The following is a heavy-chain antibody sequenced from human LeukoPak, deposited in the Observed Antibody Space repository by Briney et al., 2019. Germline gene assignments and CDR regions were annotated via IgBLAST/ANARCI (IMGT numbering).Heavy chain of an antibody. CDR3: ARGGRRRFDAFDI. D-gene: IGHD3-10*01. CDR1: GYSFTSNW. J-gene: IGHJ3*02. Sequence: RGESLKISCKGSGYSFTSNWIGWVRQMPGKGLEWMGIIYPGDSDTRYSPSFQGQVSISADKSINTAYLQWGSLKASDTAIYYCARGGRRRFDAFDIWSQGTMVIVSS. V-gene: IGHV5-51*01. CDR2: IYPGDSDT.